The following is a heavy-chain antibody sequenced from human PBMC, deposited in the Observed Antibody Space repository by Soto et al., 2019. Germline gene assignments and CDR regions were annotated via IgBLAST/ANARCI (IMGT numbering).Heavy chain of an antibody. J-gene: IGHJ4*02. CDR1: GGSFSAYY. CDR2: INHSGGT. V-gene: IGHV4-34*01. D-gene: IGHD3-22*01. CDR3: SRGSVDTVDSSGFYEY. Sequence: SENLSLTCAVYGGSFSAYYWSWIRQPPGKGLEWIGEINHSGGTSYNPSLKSRVTISVDTSKSQFSLKLTSVTAADRAVYYCSRGSVDTVDSSGFYEYWCQGTPVTVSS.